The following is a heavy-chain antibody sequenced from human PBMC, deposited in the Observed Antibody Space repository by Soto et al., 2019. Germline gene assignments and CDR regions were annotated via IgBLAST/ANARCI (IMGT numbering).Heavy chain of an antibody. CDR2: IVPVFGTA. D-gene: IGHD5-18*01. CDR3: ARGYSYGRSYYFYYGMDV. V-gene: IGHV1-69*12. Sequence: QVQLVQSGAEVREPGSSVKVSCKASGDTFSTDVISWVRQAPEQGLEWMGGIVPVFGTANYAQKFQGRVTITADESTNTAYMDLSILSSEDTDVFYCARGYSYGRSYYFYYGMDVWGQGTTVTVSS. J-gene: IGHJ6*02. CDR1: GDTFSTDV.